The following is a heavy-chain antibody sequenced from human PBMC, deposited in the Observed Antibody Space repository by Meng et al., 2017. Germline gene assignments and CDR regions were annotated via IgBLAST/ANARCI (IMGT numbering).Heavy chain of an antibody. CDR3: ARGGSRYYGDYNWYFDL. V-gene: IGHV1-18*01. Sequence: VPMVQDGEEVKKPGASVKLACNASGYTFTSYGISWVRQAPGQGLEWMGWISAYNGNTNYAQKLQGRVTMTTDTSTSTAYMELRSLRSDDTAVYYCARGGSRYYGDYNWYFDLWGRGTLVTVSS. CDR1: GYTFTSYG. D-gene: IGHD4-17*01. CDR2: ISAYNGNT. J-gene: IGHJ2*01.